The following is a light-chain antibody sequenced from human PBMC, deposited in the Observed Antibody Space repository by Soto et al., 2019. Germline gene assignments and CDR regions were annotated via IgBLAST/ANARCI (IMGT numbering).Light chain of an antibody. Sequence: EIVLTQSPGTLSLSPGERATLSCRASQTVSDSYLAWYQQKPGQAPRLLIYGAIYRTTGIPDRFSGSGSGTDFTLTVSSLEPEDFAVYYCQQYGSSPRTFGQGTKVEI. CDR1: QTVSDSY. CDR3: QQYGSSPRT. J-gene: IGKJ1*01. V-gene: IGKV3-20*01. CDR2: GAI.